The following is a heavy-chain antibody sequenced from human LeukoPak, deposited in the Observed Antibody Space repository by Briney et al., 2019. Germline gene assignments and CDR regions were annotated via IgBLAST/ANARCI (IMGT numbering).Heavy chain of an antibody. Sequence: SETLSLTCAVSGGSISSSNWWSWVRQPPGKGLEWIGEIYHSGSTNYNPSLKSRVTISVDKSKNQFSLKLSSVTAADTAVYYCARGAQLWPPTWFDPWGQGTLVTVSS. D-gene: IGHD5-18*01. J-gene: IGHJ5*02. CDR3: ARGAQLWPPTWFDP. V-gene: IGHV4-4*02. CDR2: IYHSGST. CDR1: GGSISSSNW.